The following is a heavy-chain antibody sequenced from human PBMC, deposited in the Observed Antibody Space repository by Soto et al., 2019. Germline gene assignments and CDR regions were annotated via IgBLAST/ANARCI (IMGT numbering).Heavy chain of an antibody. CDR3: ARGWLQSGFDI. J-gene: IGHJ3*02. CDR2: TYYRSKWYN. D-gene: IGHD5-12*01. V-gene: IGHV6-1*01. Sequence: SQTLSLTCXISGDSVSSNSAVWNWIRQSPSRGLEWLGRTYYRSKWYNDYAVSVKSRITINPDTSKNQFSLQLNSVTPEDTAVYYCARGWLQSGFDIWGQGTMVTVSS. CDR1: GDSVSSNSAV.